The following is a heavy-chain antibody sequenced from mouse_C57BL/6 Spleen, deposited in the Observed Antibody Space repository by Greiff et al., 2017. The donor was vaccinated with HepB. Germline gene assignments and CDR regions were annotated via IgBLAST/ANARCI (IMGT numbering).Heavy chain of an antibody. CDR1: GFTFSNYW. CDR2: IRLKSDNYAT. D-gene: IGHD1-1*01. J-gene: IGHJ4*01. Sequence: EVMLVESGGGLVQPGGSMKLSCVASGFTFSNYWMNWVRQSPEKGLEWVAQIRLKSDNYATHYAESVKGRFTISRDDSKSSVYLQMNNLRAEDTGIYYCTAITTVEGDAMDYWGQGTSVTVSS. CDR3: TAITTVEGDAMDY. V-gene: IGHV6-3*01.